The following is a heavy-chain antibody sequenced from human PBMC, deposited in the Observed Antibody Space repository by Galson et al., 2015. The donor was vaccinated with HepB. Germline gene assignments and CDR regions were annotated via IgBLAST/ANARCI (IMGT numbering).Heavy chain of an antibody. D-gene: IGHD3-10*01. CDR1: GFTFSGYA. Sequence: SLRLSCAASGFTFSGYAMHWVRRAPGKGLEWVAIVSYDGSNKYYADSVKGRFTISRDNSKNTLYLQMNSLRVEDTAVYYCARAWFGELLSYHFDYWGQGALVTVSS. V-gene: IGHV3-30*04. CDR2: VSYDGSNK. J-gene: IGHJ4*02. CDR3: ARAWFGELLSYHFDY.